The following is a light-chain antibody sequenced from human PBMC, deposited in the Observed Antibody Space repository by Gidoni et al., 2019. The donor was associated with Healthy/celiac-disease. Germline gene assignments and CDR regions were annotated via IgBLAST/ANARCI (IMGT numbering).Light chain of an antibody. V-gene: IGKV3-11*01. Sequence: EIVLSQSPATLSLSPGERATLSCRASQSVSSYLAWDQQKPGQAPRLLIYDASNVATGIPARFRGSGSGTDFTLTISSLEPEDFAIYYCQQRNNRGGGFTFGPGTKVDIK. CDR3: QQRNNRGGGFT. CDR2: DAS. J-gene: IGKJ3*01. CDR1: QSVSSY.